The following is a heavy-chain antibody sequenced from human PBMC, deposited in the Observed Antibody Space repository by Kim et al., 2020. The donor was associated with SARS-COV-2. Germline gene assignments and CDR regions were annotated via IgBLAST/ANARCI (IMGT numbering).Heavy chain of an antibody. V-gene: IGHV3-23*03. CDR3: AKDLEGYCSGGSCSDYF. D-gene: IGHD2-15*01. J-gene: IGHJ4*01. CDR1: GFTFSSYA. CDR2: IYSGGSST. Sequence: GGSLRLSCAASGFTFSSYAMSWVRQAPGKGLEWVSVIYSGGSSTYYADSVKGRFTISRDNSKNTLYLQMNSLRAEDTAVYYCAKDLEGYCSGGSCSDYF.